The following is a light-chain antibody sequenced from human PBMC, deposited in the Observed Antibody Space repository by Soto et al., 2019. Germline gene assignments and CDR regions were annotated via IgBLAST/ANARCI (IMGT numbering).Light chain of an antibody. J-gene: IGLJ1*01. CDR2: DNN. V-gene: IGLV1-51*01. CDR3: GTWDSSLSAGL. CDR1: SSNIGNNY. Sequence: QSVLTQPPSVSAAPGQKVTISCSGSSSNIGNNYVSWYQQLPGTAPKLLIYDNNKRPSGIPDRFSGSKSGTSATLGITGLQTGDEADYYCGTWDSSLSAGLFXTGTKVTVL.